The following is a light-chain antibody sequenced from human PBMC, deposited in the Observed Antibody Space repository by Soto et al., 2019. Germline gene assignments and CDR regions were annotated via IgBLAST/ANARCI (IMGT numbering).Light chain of an antibody. Sequence: IQMTQSPSTLSASVGARVTITCRASQGISSYLAWYQQKPGKAPKLLIYAASTLQSGVPSRFSGSGSGTDFTLTISCLQSEDFATYYCQQYYSYPITFGQGTRLEIK. CDR2: AAS. V-gene: IGKV1-8*01. J-gene: IGKJ5*01. CDR3: QQYYSYPIT. CDR1: QGISSY.